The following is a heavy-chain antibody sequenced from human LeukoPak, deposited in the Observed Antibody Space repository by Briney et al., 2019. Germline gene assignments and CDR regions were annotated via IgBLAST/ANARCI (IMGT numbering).Heavy chain of an antibody. Sequence: GSLRLSCAASGFTFSSYGMHWVRQAPGKGLEWIGEISQSGSTNYNPSLKSQVTISVDATKNQFSLKMTSVTAADTAVYYCARREGYSGSAVYHRYIKAFDVWGQGTLVIVSP. D-gene: IGHD3-10*01. CDR3: ARREGYSGSAVYHRYIKAFDV. CDR2: ISQSGST. CDR1: GFTFSSYG. J-gene: IGHJ3*01. V-gene: IGHV4-34*01.